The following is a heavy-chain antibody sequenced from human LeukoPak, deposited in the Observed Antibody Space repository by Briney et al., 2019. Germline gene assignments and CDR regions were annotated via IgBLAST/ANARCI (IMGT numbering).Heavy chain of an antibody. J-gene: IGHJ4*02. CDR1: GYTLTELS. CDR3: ATGGNYYGSGSYYIN. D-gene: IGHD3-10*01. V-gene: IGHV1-24*01. Sequence: GASVKVSCKVSGYTLTELSMHWVRQAPGKGLEWMGGFDPEDGETIYAQKFQGRVTMTEDTSTDTAYMELSSLRSEDTAVYYCATGGNYYGSGSYYINWGQGTLVTVSS. CDR2: FDPEDGET.